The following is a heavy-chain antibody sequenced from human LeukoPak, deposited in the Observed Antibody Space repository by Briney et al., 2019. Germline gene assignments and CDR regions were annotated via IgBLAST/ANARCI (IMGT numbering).Heavy chain of an antibody. V-gene: IGHV4-39*01. CDR3: ARRMVRGGYYFDY. CDR2: IYYSGST. D-gene: IGHD3-10*01. J-gene: IGHJ4*02. CDR1: GGSISSSSYY. Sequence: PSETLSLTCTVSGGSISSSSYYWGWIRQPPGKGLEWIGSIYYSGSTYYNPSLKSRVTISVDTSKNQFSLKLSSVTAVDTAVYYCARRMVRGGYYFDYWGQGTLVTVSS.